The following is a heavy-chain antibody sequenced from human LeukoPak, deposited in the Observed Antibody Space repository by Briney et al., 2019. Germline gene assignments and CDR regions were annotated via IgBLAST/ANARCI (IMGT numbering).Heavy chain of an antibody. J-gene: IGHJ4*02. CDR2: INPIFGTA. CDR3: ARDLSLGRHDDGEPFDS. Sequence: SVKVSCKASGDTFSSYAISWVRQAPGQGLEWMGRINPIFGTANYAQKFQGRVTITTDESTSTAYLQLRSLSSDDTALYYCARDLSLGRHDDGEPFDSWGKGTLVSVSS. D-gene: IGHD4-17*01. V-gene: IGHV1-69*05. CDR1: GDTFSSYA.